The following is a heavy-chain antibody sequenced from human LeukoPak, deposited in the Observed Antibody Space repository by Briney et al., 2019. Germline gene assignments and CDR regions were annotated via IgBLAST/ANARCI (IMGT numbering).Heavy chain of an antibody. CDR3: ARVAPKKAAAVDY. D-gene: IGHD6-13*01. CDR1: GYTFTGYY. Sequence: ASVKVSCKASGYTFTGYYMHWVRQAPGQGLEWMGWINPNSGGTNYAQKFQGRVTMTRDTSISTAYMELSRLRSDDTAVYYCARVAPKKAAAVDYWGQGTLVTVSS. CDR2: INPNSGGT. V-gene: IGHV1-2*02. J-gene: IGHJ4*02.